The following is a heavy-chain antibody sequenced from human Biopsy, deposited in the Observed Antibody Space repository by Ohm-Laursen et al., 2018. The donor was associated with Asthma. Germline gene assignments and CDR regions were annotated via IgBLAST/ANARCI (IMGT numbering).Heavy chain of an antibody. CDR1: GFTVSRDH. Sequence: SLRLSCAASGFTVSRDHMFWVRQAPGKGLEWVSVIYSGGTSDTADSVRGRFTISRDFYKNTQYLQMNSLRTEDTAVYYCAKRRGYSGHDNDYWGQGTLVIVSS. CDR3: AKRRGYSGHDNDY. J-gene: IGHJ4*02. D-gene: IGHD5-12*01. V-gene: IGHV3-53*05. CDR2: IYSGGTS.